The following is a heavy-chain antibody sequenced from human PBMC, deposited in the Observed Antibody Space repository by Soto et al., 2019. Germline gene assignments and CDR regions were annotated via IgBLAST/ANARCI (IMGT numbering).Heavy chain of an antibody. Sequence: GGSLRLCCAASGFTFSSYAMHWVRQAPGRGLEWVAVISYDGSNKYYADSVKGRFTISRDNSKNTLYLQMNSLRAEDTAVYYCASPLALAARPDYYYGMDVWGQGTTVTVSS. CDR1: GFTFSSYA. CDR3: ASPLALAARPDYYYGMDV. CDR2: ISYDGSNK. J-gene: IGHJ6*02. D-gene: IGHD6-6*01. V-gene: IGHV3-30-3*01.